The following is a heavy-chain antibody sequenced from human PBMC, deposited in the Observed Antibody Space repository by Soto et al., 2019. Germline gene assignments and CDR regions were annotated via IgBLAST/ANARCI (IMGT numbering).Heavy chain of an antibody. J-gene: IGHJ5*02. D-gene: IGHD6-13*01. V-gene: IGHV1-69*06. Sequence: ASVKVSCKASGGTFSSYAISWVRQAPGQGLEWMGGIIPIFGTANYAQKFQGRVTITADKSTSTAYMELSSLRSEDTAVYYCASGGIAAAGTWFDPWGQRTLVTVSS. CDR3: ASGGIAAAGTWFDP. CDR2: IIPIFGTA. CDR1: GGTFSSYA.